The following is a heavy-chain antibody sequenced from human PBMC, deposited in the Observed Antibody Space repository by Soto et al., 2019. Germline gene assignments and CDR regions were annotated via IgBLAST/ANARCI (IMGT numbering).Heavy chain of an antibody. V-gene: IGHV4-59*08. CDR3: ARRTIGSGSYVWFDP. Sequence: SETLSLTCTVSGGSISSYYWSWIRQPPGKGLEWIGYIYYSGSTNYNPSLKSRVTISVDTSKNQFSLKLSSVTAADTAVYYCARRTIGSGSYVWFDPWGQGTLVTVSS. CDR1: GGSISSYY. CDR2: IYYSGST. J-gene: IGHJ5*02. D-gene: IGHD3-10*01.